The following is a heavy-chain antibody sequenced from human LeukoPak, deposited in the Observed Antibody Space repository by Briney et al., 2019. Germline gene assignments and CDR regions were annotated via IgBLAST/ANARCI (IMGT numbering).Heavy chain of an antibody. J-gene: IGHJ4*02. CDR1: RFTFSSYE. CDR3: ARDVVGYGYSDY. D-gene: IGHD5-18*01. CDR2: ISPSGSAT. Sequence: GGSLRLSCAASRFTFSSYEMNWVRQAPGKGLEWVSHISPSGSATYYADSVKGRFTISRDNTKNSLYLQMNSLRAEDTAVYYCARDVVGYGYSDYWGQGTLVTVSS. V-gene: IGHV3-48*03.